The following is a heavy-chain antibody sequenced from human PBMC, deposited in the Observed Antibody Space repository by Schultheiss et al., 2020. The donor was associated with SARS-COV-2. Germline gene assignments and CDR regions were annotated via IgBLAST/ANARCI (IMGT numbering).Heavy chain of an antibody. Sequence: SQTLSLTCIVSGGSISSYYLNWIRQSAGKGLEWIGRMYTSGNTNYNPSLKSRVTMSVDLSNNQFSLTLNSVSAADTAVYYCARHGQQLVRVFDPWGQGTLVTVSS. CDR2: MYTSGNT. CDR3: ARHGQQLVRVFDP. CDR1: GGSISSYY. V-gene: IGHV4-4*07. D-gene: IGHD6-13*01. J-gene: IGHJ5*02.